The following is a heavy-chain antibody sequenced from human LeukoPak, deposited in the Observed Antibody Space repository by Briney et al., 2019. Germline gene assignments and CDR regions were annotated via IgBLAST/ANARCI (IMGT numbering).Heavy chain of an antibody. D-gene: IGHD2-2*01. Sequence: GGSLRLSCAASGFTFSDYYMSWIRQAPGKGLEWVSYISSSGSTIYYADSVKGRFTISRDNAKNSLYLQMNSLRAEDTAVYYCARDPSHCSSTSCLGDAFDIWGQGTMVTVSS. CDR3: ARDPSHCSSTSCLGDAFDI. J-gene: IGHJ3*02. CDR1: GFTFSDYY. CDR2: ISSSGSTI. V-gene: IGHV3-11*01.